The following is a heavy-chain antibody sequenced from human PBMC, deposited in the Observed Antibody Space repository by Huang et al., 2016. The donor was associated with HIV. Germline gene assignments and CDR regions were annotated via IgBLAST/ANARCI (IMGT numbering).Heavy chain of an antibody. CDR1: GGSFSGYY. D-gene: IGHD1-1*01. CDR2: INHSGST. CDR3: ARERMMSWLDDHDAFDI. Sequence: QVQLQQWGAGLLKPSENLSLTCAVYGGSFSGYYWSWIRQSPGKGLEWIGEINHSGSTNYNPSPKSRLTISVDTSKNQFSLKLSSVTAADTAVYYCARERMMSWLDDHDAFDIWGQGTMVTVSS. V-gene: IGHV4-34*01. J-gene: IGHJ3*02.